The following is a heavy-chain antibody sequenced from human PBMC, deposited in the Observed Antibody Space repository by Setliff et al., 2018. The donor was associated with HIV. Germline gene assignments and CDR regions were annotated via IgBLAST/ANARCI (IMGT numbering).Heavy chain of an antibody. J-gene: IGHJ6*02. CDR2: VYNSGIT. D-gene: IGHD1-26*01. V-gene: IGHV4-39*07. CDR3: EAATVGETGYYGIDV. CDR1: GGSVSSPSYY. Sequence: SETLSLTCAVSGGSVSSPSYYWGWIRQPPGKGLERIGSVYNSGITFKNPSLKSRVTISVDTSKNQFYLKLNFVTAADTAVYYCEAATVGETGYYGIDVWGPGTTVTVSS.